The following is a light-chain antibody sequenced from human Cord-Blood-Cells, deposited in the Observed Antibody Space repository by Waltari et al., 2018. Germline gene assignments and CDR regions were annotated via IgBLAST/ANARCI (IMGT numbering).Light chain of an antibody. CDR2: DVS. CDR3: SSYASSSTWV. CDR1: SSDVGGYNY. Sequence: QSALTQPASVSGSPGQSITISCTGTSSDVGGYNYVSWYQQHPGKAPKLMIYDVSKRPSGVSNRVAGSKSGNTASLTISGLQAEDEADDYCSSYASSSTWVFGGGTKLTVL. V-gene: IGLV2-14*01. J-gene: IGLJ3*02.